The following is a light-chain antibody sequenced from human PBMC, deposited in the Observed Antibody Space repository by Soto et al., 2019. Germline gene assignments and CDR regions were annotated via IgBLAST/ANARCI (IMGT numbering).Light chain of an antibody. CDR2: EVY. CDR1: SSDVGGYNY. V-gene: IGLV2-8*01. J-gene: IGLJ1*01. Sequence: QSALTQPPSASGSPGQSVTISCTGTSSDVGGYNYVSWYQHHPGKAPKLIIYEVYKRPSGVPDRFSGSKSGNTAALTVSGLQAEDEADYYCSSYVGTNSYVFGTGTKLTDL. CDR3: SSYVGTNSYV.